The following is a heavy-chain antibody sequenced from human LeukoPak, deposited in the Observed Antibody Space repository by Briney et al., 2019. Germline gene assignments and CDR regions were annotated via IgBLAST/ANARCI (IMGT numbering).Heavy chain of an antibody. CDR1: GFTFDDYA. Sequence: GRSLRLSCAASGFTFDDYAMHWVRQAPGKGLEWVSGISWNSGSIGYADSVKGRLTISRDNAKNSLYLQMNSLRAEDTALYYCAKGRAFDYWGQGTLVTVSS. J-gene: IGHJ4*02. D-gene: IGHD3-10*01. CDR2: ISWNSGSI. CDR3: AKGRAFDY. V-gene: IGHV3-9*01.